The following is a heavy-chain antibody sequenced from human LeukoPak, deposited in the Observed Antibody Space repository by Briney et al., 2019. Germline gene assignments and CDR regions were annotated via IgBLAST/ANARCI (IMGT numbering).Heavy chain of an antibody. Sequence: GGSLRLSCAASGFTFSSYWMHWVRQAPGKGLVWVAHISTDGGRTYYADSVKGRCTISRDNAKNSLYLQMNSLRAEDTAVYYCARRKVVAAYYYYGMDVWGQGTTVTVSS. CDR1: GFTFSSYW. D-gene: IGHD2-15*01. CDR2: ISTDGGRT. CDR3: ARRKVVAAYYYYGMDV. J-gene: IGHJ6*02. V-gene: IGHV3-74*01.